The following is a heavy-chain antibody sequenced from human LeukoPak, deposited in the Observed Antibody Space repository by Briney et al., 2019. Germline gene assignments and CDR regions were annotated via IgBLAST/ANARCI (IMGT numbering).Heavy chain of an antibody. Sequence: ASVKVSCKASGYTFSSYGINWVRQAPGQGLEWMGRISTHTGNTNHAQNFQVRVTLTTDTSTSTAYMELRSLRSDDTAVYYCARLSPFDSSGYSMDAFDIWGQGTMVTVSS. D-gene: IGHD3-22*01. CDR2: ISTHTGNT. CDR1: GYTFSSYG. CDR3: ARLSPFDSSGYSMDAFDI. J-gene: IGHJ3*02. V-gene: IGHV1-18*01.